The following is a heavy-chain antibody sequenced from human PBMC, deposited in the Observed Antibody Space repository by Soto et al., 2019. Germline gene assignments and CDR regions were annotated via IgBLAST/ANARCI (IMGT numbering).Heavy chain of an antibody. CDR1: GFTFTSSA. V-gene: IGHV1-58*01. CDR2: IVVGSGNT. Sequence: SVKVSCKASGFTFTSSAVQWVRQARGQRLEWIGWIVVGSGNTNYAQKFQERVTITRDMSTSTAYMELSSLRSDDTAVYYCARYALLWFGEFLYYYYYGMDVWGQGTTVTVSS. CDR3: ARYALLWFGEFLYYYYYGMDV. D-gene: IGHD3-10*01. J-gene: IGHJ6*02.